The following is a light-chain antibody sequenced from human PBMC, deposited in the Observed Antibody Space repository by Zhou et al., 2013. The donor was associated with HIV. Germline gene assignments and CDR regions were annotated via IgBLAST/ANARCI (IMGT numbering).Light chain of an antibody. CDR3: LQHNSYPRYT. J-gene: IGKJ2*01. Sequence: DIQMTQSPSAMSASVGDRVTITCRASQGISNYLAWFQQKPGKVPKRLICAASSLQSGVPSRFSGSGSGTEFTLTISSLQPEDFATYYCLQHNSYPRYTFGQGTQAGDQT. CDR1: QGISNY. V-gene: IGKV1-17*03. CDR2: AAS.